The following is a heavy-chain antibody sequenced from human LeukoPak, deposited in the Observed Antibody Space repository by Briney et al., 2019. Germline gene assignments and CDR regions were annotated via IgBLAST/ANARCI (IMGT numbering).Heavy chain of an antibody. V-gene: IGHV1-18*01. J-gene: IGHJ4*02. CDR1: GYTFTSYG. CDR3: ARDLYDILTGYLFDY. D-gene: IGHD3-9*01. Sequence: ASVRVSCKASGYTFTSYGVTWVRQAPGQGLEWMGWINTYNGNTNYAPKLQGRVTMTTDTSTSTAYMELRSLRSDDTAVYYCARDLYDILTGYLFDYWGQGTLVTVSS. CDR2: INTYNGNT.